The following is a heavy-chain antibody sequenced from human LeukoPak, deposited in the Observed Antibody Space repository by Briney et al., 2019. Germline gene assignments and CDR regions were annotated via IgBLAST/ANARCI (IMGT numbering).Heavy chain of an antibody. CDR3: ARSLVVPAHYYYYYYMDV. D-gene: IGHD2-2*01. V-gene: IGHV4-39*01. J-gene: IGHJ6*03. CDR1: GGSISSSSYY. CDR2: IYHSGST. Sequence: PSETLSLTCTVSGGSISSSSYYWGWIRQPPGKGLEWIGSIYHSGSTYYNPSLNSRVTISVDTSKNQFSLKLRSATAADTAVYYCARSLVVPAHYYYYYYMDVWGKGTTVTVSS.